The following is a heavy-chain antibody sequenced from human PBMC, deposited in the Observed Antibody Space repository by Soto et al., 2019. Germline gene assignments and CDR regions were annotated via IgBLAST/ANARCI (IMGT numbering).Heavy chain of an antibody. CDR2: IYYSGST. J-gene: IGHJ5*02. V-gene: IGHV4-31*11. D-gene: IGHD3-22*01. CDR3: AREIVVSARWFDP. Sequence: PSETLSLTCAVSGGSISSGGYYWSWIRQHPGKGLEWIGYIYYSGSTYYNPTLNSRVIISVDTSKNQFSLKLNSVTAADTAVYYCAREIVVSARWFDPWGQGTLVTVSS. CDR1: GGSISSGGYY.